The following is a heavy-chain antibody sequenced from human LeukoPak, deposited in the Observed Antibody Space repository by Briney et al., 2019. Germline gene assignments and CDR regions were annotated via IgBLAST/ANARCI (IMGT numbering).Heavy chain of an antibody. CDR3: ARGQYYYDSSGYYSFDY. J-gene: IGHJ4*02. CDR2: IKEDGSEK. Sequence: SGGSLRLSCAASGFTFSIYWMSWVRQAPGKGLEWVGNIKEDGSEKYYVDSVKGRFTISRDNAKSSLNLQMNSLRAEDTAVYYCARGQYYYDSSGYYSFDYWGQGTLVTVSS. D-gene: IGHD3-22*01. V-gene: IGHV3-7*01. CDR1: GFTFSIYW.